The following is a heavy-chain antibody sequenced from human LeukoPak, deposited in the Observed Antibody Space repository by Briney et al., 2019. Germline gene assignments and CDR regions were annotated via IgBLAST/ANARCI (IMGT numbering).Heavy chain of an antibody. J-gene: IGHJ4*02. V-gene: IGHV3-74*01. CDR3: VRAAAASFDY. CDR1: VFTFSSYW. CDR2: TNSDGSSI. D-gene: IGHD6-13*01. Sequence: GGSLRLSCAASVFTFSSYWMHWVRQAPGKGLVWVSRTNSDGSSISYADSVKGRFTISRDNAKNTLYLQMNSLRAEDTAVYYCVRAAAASFDYWGQGTLVTVSS.